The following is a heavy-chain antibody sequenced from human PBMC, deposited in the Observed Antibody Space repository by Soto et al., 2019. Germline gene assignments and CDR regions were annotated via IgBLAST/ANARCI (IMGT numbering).Heavy chain of an antibody. CDR3: ARGGHYYDSGGYSGSYYYYGMDV. V-gene: IGHV1-69*13. CDR1: GGTFSSYA. CDR2: IIPILGTA. D-gene: IGHD3-22*01. Sequence: SVEECCKASGGTFSSYATSFVRQAPGQGPEQVRAIIPILGTANYAQKFQGRVRITADESTSTAYMELRSLRSEDTAVYYCARGGHYYDSGGYSGSYYYYGMDVWGQGTTVTLSS. J-gene: IGHJ6*01.